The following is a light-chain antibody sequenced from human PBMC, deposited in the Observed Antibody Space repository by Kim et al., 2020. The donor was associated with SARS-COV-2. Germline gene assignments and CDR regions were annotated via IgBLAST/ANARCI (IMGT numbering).Light chain of an antibody. CDR1: QSLVHSDGNTY. J-gene: IGKJ1*01. V-gene: IGKV2-30*02. CDR2: KVS. CDR3: MQGTHWPPWT. Sequence: VLTQSPLSLPVTLGQPASISCKSSQSLVHSDGNTYLSWFLQRPGQSPRRLIYKVSNRDSGVPDRFSGSGSGTDFTLKISRVEAGDIGVYYCMQGTHWPPWTFGQGTKVDIK.